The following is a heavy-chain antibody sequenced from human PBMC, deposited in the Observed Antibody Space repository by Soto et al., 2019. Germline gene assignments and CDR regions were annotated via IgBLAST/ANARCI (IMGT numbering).Heavy chain of an antibody. V-gene: IGHV1-69*18. J-gene: IGHJ4*02. D-gene: IGHD6-19*01. Sequence: QVPLVQSGAEVKKPGSSVKVSCKASGGTFSNYAITWVRQAPGQGREWMGTIIPIFASPRYAQKFQGRVTITADDSTSTTYMDLSSLRSEDTAVYYCARDAGIPVVGRGTSFEYWGQGTLVIVSS. CDR3: ARDAGIPVVGRGTSFEY. CDR2: IIPIFASP. CDR1: GGTFSNYA.